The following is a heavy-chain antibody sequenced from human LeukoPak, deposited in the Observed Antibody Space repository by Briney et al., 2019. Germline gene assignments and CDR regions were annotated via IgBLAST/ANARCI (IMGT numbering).Heavy chain of an antibody. J-gene: IGHJ4*01. CDR1: GYSISSGYY. CDR2: IYHNENP. D-gene: IGHD1-1*01. CDR3: ARVSTWVQLSSRLYYFDL. V-gene: IGHV4-38-2*02. Sequence: SETLSLTCSVSGYSISSGYYWAWIRQPPGKCLEWIGTIYHNENPYYKSSLESRVTMSVDTANNKFSLRMTSVTAADTAMYYCARVSTWVQLSSRLYYFDLWGHGALVTVSS.